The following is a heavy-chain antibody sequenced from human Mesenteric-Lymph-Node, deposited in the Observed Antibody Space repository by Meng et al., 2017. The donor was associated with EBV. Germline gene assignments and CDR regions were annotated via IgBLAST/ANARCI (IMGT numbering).Heavy chain of an antibody. CDR2: FYYSGST. Sequence: QPQLEESGPGLVKPSETLSLTCTVSGGSISSSSYYWGWIRQPPGQGLEWSGSFYYSGSTYYNPSLKSRVTISEHTSKNQFSLKLSSVTAADTAVYYCARVLLRGVILLWGQGTLVTVSS. J-gene: IGHJ4*02. D-gene: IGHD3-10*01. CDR1: GGSISSSSYY. CDR3: ARVLLRGVILL. V-gene: IGHV4-39*07.